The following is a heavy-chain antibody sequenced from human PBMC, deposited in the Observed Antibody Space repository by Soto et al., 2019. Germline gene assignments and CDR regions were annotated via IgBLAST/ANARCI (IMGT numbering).Heavy chain of an antibody. CDR3: TKVLELPPNDAFDI. CDR2: IKSKGGGETT. D-gene: IGHD1-1*01. V-gene: IGHV3-15*01. J-gene: IGHJ3*02. CDR1: GFNFNVAW. Sequence: EGQLVESGGRLVEPGGSLRLSCAASGFNFNVAWMNWVRQAPGKGLEWLGRIKSKGGGETTEYVAFVKGRFTISRDDSKNTLYLHMNSLKSEDTAVYYCTKVLELPPNDAFDIWGQGTMVTVSS.